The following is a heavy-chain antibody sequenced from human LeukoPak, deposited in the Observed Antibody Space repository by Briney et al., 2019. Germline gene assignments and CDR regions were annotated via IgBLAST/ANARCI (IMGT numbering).Heavy chain of an antibody. CDR1: GGSISSNY. CDR3: ARGYTAVVMDY. CDR2: IYYSGST. V-gene: IGHV4-59*01. Sequence: SETLSLTCTVSGGSISSNYWSWIRQPPGKGLEWIGYIYYSGSTSYNPSLKSRVTISVDTSKNQFSLKLSSVTAADTAVYYCARGYTAVVMDYWGQGTLVTVSS. J-gene: IGHJ4*02. D-gene: IGHD5-18*01.